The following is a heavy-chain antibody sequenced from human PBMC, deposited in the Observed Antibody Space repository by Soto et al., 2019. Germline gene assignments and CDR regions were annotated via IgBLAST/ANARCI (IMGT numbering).Heavy chain of an antibody. CDR1: GGSISSGGYY. Sequence: SETLSLTCTVSGGSISSGGYYWSWIRQHPGKGLEWIGYIYYSGSTNYNPSLKSRVTISVDTSKNQFSLKLSSVTAADTAVYYCARDSREVVAATDMTTYYFDYWGQGTLVTVSS. V-gene: IGHV4-61*08. CDR3: ARDSREVVAATDMTTYYFDY. J-gene: IGHJ4*02. CDR2: IYYSGST. D-gene: IGHD2-15*01.